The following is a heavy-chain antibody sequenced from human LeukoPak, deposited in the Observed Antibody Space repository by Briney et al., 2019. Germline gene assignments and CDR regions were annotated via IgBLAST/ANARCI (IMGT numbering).Heavy chain of an antibody. D-gene: IGHD1-14*01. CDR2: INPNSGGT. CDR1: GYTFTSYY. CDR3: ARVGPGPDAFDI. Sequence: ASVKVSCKASGYTFTSYYMHWVRQAPRQGLEWMGWINPNSGGTNYAQKFQGRVTMTRDTSISTAYMELSRLRSDDTAVYYCARVGPGPDAFDIWGQGTMVTVSS. J-gene: IGHJ3*02. V-gene: IGHV1-2*02.